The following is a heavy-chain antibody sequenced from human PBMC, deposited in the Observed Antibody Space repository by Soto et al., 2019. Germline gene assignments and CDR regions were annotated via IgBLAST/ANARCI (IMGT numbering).Heavy chain of an antibody. CDR2: TYYRSGWSR. CDR1: GFSISTDSAA. Sequence: SQTLSLTCDISGFSISTDSAAWNWIRQSPSRGLEWPGRTYYRSGWSREYAVSVRDRITINPDTSKNQFSLQLNSVTPEDTAVYYCARAYSSGWFSYFDFWGQGTLVTVSS. J-gene: IGHJ4*02. D-gene: IGHD6-19*01. CDR3: ARAYSSGWFSYFDF. V-gene: IGHV6-1*01.